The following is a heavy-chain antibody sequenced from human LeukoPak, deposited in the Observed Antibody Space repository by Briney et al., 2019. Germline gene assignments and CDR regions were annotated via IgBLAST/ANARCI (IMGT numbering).Heavy chain of an antibody. CDR3: AKDRVYYDTLTGYRFDY. Sequence: PGGSLRLSCAASGFTFSSYGMHWVRQAPGKGLECVAFLSHDGTVEKFADSVKGRFTISRDNSKNTLYLQMNSLRAEDTAVYYCAKDRVYYDTLTGYRFDYWGQGTLVTVSS. CDR1: GFTFSSYG. CDR2: LSHDGTVE. V-gene: IGHV3-30*02. J-gene: IGHJ4*02. D-gene: IGHD3-9*01.